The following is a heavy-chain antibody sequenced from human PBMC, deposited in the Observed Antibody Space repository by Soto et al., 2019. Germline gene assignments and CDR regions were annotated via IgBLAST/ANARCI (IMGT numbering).Heavy chain of an antibody. CDR2: IRDKANSYTT. CDR1: GFIFSDHY. V-gene: IGHV3-72*01. Sequence: EVQMVESGGGLVQPGRSLRLSCAASGFIFSDHYMDWVRQAPGKGLEWVGRIRDKANSYTTEYAASVKGRFTISRDDSKNSPYLQMNSLKIEDTAVYYCARGDDYNDGVYASDIWGQGTMVTVSS. CDR3: ARGDDYNDGVYASDI. D-gene: IGHD4-4*01. J-gene: IGHJ3*02.